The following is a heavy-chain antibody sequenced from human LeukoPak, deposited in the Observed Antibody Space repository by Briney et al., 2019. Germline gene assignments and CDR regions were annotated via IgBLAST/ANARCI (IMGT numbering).Heavy chain of an antibody. CDR2: ISAYNGNT. CDR1: GYTFTSYG. Sequence: ASVKVSCKASGYTFTSYGIGWVRQAPGQGLEWMGWISAYNGNTNYAQKLQGRVTMTTDTSTSTAYMELRSLRSDDTAVYYCARGLTEYYYDSSGSTPPGYWGQGTLVTVSS. J-gene: IGHJ4*02. D-gene: IGHD3-22*01. V-gene: IGHV1-18*01. CDR3: ARGLTEYYYDSSGSTPPGY.